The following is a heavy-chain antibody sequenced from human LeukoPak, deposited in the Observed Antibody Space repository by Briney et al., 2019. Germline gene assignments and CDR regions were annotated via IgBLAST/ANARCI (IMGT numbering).Heavy chain of an antibody. CDR2: IYTSGST. CDR1: GGSMSSGSYY. Sequence: SHTLSLTCTVSGGSMSSGSYYWSWIRQPAGKGLEWIGRIYTSGSTNYNPSLKSRVTISVDTSKNQFSLKLSSVTAADTAVYYCARERSRGFILAAFDYWGQGTLVTVSS. V-gene: IGHV4-61*02. J-gene: IGHJ4*02. CDR3: ARERSRGFILAAFDY.